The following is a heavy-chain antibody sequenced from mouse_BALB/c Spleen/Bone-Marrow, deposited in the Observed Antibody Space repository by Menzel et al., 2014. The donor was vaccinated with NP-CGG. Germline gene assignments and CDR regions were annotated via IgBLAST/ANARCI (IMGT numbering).Heavy chain of an antibody. D-gene: IGHD1-2*01. J-gene: IGHJ2*01. Sequence: EVKVVESGAELVKPGASVKLSCTASGFNIKDTYMHWVEQRPERGLEWIGRIDPANGNTKYDPKFQGKATITADTSSNTAYLQLSSLTSEDTAVYYCARYYYGYYFDYWGQGTTLTVSS. CDR3: ARYYYGYYFDY. V-gene: IGHV14-3*02. CDR2: IDPANGNT. CDR1: GFNIKDTY.